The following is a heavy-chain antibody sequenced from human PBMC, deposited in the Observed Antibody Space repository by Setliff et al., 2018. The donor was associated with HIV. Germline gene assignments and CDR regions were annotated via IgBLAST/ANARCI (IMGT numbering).Heavy chain of an antibody. V-gene: IGHV1-2*02. Sequence: ASVKVSCKTSGYIFIRYDIFWVRQAPGQGLEWMGNINPHTGVTRYAERFQGRVTMTRDTSISTIYMELSRLRSDDTAVYYCASDVRDGFEEWFSTLDDGMYVLGPGTTVTVSS. CDR3: ASDVRDGFEEWFSTLDDGMYV. CDR2: INPHTGVT. D-gene: IGHD3-3*01. CDR1: GYIFIRYD. J-gene: IGHJ6*02.